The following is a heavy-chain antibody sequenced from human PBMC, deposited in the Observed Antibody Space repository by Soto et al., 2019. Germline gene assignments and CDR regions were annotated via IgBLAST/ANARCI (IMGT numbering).Heavy chain of an antibody. CDR1: GGSISSYY. V-gene: IGHV4-59*08. Sequence: SETLSLTCTVSGGSISSYYWSWIRQPPGKGLEWIGYIYYSGSTNYNPSLTSRVTISVDTSKNQFSLKLSSVTAADTAVYYCARLYGFSGFDYWGQGTLVTVSS. CDR2: IYYSGST. D-gene: IGHD6-25*01. CDR3: ARLYGFSGFDY. J-gene: IGHJ4*02.